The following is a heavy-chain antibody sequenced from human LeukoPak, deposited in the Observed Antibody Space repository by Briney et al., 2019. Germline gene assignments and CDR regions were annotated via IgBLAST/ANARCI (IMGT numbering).Heavy chain of an antibody. CDR2: ISAYNGNT. Sequence: VASVKVSCKASGYTFTSYGISWVRQAPGQGLEWMGWISAYNGNTNYAQKLQGRVTMTTDTSTSTAYMELRSLRSDDTAAYYCARDRPRYGSSGYPIGYWGQGTLVTVSS. CDR3: ARDRPRYGSSGYPIGY. D-gene: IGHD3-22*01. V-gene: IGHV1-18*01. J-gene: IGHJ4*02. CDR1: GYTFTSYG.